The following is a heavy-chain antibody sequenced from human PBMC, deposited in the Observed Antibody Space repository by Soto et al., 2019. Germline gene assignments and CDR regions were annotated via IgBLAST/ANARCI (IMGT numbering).Heavy chain of an antibody. V-gene: IGHV4-59*08. J-gene: IGHJ4*02. CDR2: IYYSGST. D-gene: IGHD3-10*01. Sequence: RQPPGKGLEWIGYIYYSGSTNYHPSLKSRVTISVDTSKNQFSLKLSSVTAADTAVYYCARRHVSGSYDYWGQGTQVTVSS. CDR3: ARRHVSGSYDY.